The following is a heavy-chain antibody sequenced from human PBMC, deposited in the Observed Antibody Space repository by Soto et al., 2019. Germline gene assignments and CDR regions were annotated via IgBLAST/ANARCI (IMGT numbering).Heavy chain of an antibody. Sequence: SETLSLTCIVSGGSLSSGSYYWSWIRQPPGKGLEWIGYTYYSGSTTYNPSLKSRVTISVDTSKNQFSLNLTSVTAADTAVYYCARVSMVRGVTWLDPWGQGTLVTVSS. CDR2: TYYSGST. J-gene: IGHJ5*02. CDR3: ARVSMVRGVTWLDP. V-gene: IGHV4-61*01. D-gene: IGHD3-10*01. CDR1: GGSLSSGSYY.